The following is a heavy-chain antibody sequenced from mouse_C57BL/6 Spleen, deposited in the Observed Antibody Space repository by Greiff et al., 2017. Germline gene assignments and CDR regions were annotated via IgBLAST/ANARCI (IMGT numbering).Heavy chain of an antibody. Sequence: VQLQQSGPELVKPGASVKISCKASGYTFTDYYMNWVKQSHGQSLEWIGDINPNNGGTRYNQKFKGKATLTVDKSSSTAYMELRSLTSEDAAVYYCARDYGSSPFAYWGQGTLVTVSA. V-gene: IGHV1-26*01. CDR1: GYTFTDYY. D-gene: IGHD1-1*01. CDR3: ARDYGSSPFAY. CDR2: INPNNGGT. J-gene: IGHJ3*01.